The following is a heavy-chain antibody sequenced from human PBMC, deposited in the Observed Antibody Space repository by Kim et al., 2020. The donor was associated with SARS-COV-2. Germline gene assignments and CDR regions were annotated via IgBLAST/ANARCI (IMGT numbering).Heavy chain of an antibody. CDR1: GYTFTSYA. CDR3: ARGYDFWSGYYGMVV. D-gene: IGHD3-3*01. J-gene: IGHJ6*02. CDR2: INTNTGNQ. V-gene: IGHV7-4-1*02. Sequence: ASVKVSCKASGYTFTSYAMNGVRQAPGQGLEWMGWINTNTGNQKYDQGFTGRFVFSLDTSVSTAYLQISSLKAEDTAVYYCARGYDFWSGYYGMVVWGQGATVTVSS.